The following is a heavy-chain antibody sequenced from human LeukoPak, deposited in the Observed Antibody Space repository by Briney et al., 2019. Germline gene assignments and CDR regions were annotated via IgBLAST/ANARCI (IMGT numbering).Heavy chain of an antibody. CDR1: GFTFSSYS. V-gene: IGHV3-48*02. D-gene: IGHD5-12*01. CDR3: ASARGLRVY. Sequence: GGSLRLSCATSGFTFSSYSMSWVRQAPGKGLEWVSYISSSGSTIYYAASVKGRFIISRDNARKSVSLQMNSLRDEDTAVYYCASARGLRVYWGQGTLVTVSS. CDR2: ISSSGSTI. J-gene: IGHJ4*02.